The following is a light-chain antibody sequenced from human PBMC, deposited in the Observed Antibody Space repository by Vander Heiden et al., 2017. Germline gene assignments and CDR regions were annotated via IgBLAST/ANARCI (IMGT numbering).Light chain of an antibody. CDR3: QQYDTNPIT. Sequence: DIQMTQSPSSLSASVGDRVTITCRASQGITTYLAWFQQKPGKAPKSLIYGAINLHSGVPSKFSGSGSGTDFTLTISSLQPEDSATYYCQQYDTNPITFGQGTRLEIK. J-gene: IGKJ5*01. CDR2: GAI. CDR1: QGITTY. V-gene: IGKV1-16*02.